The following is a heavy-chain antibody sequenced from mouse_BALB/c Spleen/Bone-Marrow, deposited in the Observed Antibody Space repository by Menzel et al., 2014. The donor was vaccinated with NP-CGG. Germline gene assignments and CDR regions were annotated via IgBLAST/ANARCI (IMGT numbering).Heavy chain of an antibody. CDR1: GYTFTSYY. D-gene: IGHD2-13*01. CDR2: INPSNGGT. Sequence: LVESGAELVKPGASVKLSCKASGYTFTSYYTYWVKQRPGQGLEWIGEINPSNGGTNFNEKFKSKATLTVDKSSSTAYMQLSSLTSEDSAVYYCTREGDSPFAYWGQGTLVTVSA. J-gene: IGHJ3*01. V-gene: IGHV1S81*02. CDR3: TREGDSPFAY.